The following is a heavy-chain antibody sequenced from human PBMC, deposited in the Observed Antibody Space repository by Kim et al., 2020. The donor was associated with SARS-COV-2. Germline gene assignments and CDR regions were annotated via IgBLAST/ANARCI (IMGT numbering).Heavy chain of an antibody. V-gene: IGHV4-59*01. D-gene: IGHD3-10*01. Sequence: GRTNSTPTLKSRVTISVDTSKNQFSLKLSSVTAADTAVYYCARVSTGVDYWGQGTLVTVSS. J-gene: IGHJ4*02. CDR3: ARVSTGVDY. CDR2: GRT.